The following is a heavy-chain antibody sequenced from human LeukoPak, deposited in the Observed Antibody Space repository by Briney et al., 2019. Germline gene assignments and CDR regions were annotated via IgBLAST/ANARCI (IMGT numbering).Heavy chain of an antibody. CDR3: ARVPSGYTPNANYYYYGMDV. CDR2: IIPIIGIV. V-gene: IGHV1-69*04. Sequence: SVKVSCKASGGTFSRYAISWVRQAPGQGLKWMGRIIPIIGIVNYAQKFQGRVTITADKSTSTAYMELNSLRSEDTAVYYCARVPSGYTPNANYYYYGMDVWGQGTTVTVSS. J-gene: IGHJ6*02. D-gene: IGHD5-12*01. CDR1: GGTFSRYA.